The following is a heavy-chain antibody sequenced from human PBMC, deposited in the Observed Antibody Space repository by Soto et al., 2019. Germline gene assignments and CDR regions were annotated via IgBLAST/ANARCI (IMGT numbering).Heavy chain of an antibody. CDR1: GGSISSYY. D-gene: IGHD3-10*01. CDR3: ARLRITMVRGATSYYYYYMDV. Sequence: SETLSLTCTVSGGSISSYYWSWIRQPPGKGLEWIGYIYYSGSTNYNPSLKSRVTISVDTSKNQFSLKLSSVTAADTAVYYCARLRITMVRGATSYYYYYMDVWGKGTTVTVS. V-gene: IGHV4-59*08. J-gene: IGHJ6*03. CDR2: IYYSGST.